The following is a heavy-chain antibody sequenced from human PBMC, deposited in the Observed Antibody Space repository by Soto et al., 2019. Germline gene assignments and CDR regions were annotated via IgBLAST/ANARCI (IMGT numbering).Heavy chain of an antibody. Sequence: GVSLRLSCAASGFTFSSYGMHWFRQAPGKGLEWVAVIWYDGSNKYYADSVKGRFTISRDNSKNTLYLQMNSLRAEDTAVYYCARDTYSYDSNGYYYFEYLSQGTLVTVSS. J-gene: IGHJ4*02. CDR3: ARDTYSYDSNGYYYFEY. D-gene: IGHD3-22*01. CDR1: GFTFSSYG. V-gene: IGHV3-33*01. CDR2: IWYDGSNK.